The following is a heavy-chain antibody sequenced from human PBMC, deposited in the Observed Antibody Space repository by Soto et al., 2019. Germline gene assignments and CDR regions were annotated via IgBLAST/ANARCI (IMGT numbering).Heavy chain of an antibody. CDR3: AHRLGEIWLGQEMDWFDP. CDR1: GFSLSTSGVG. V-gene: IGHV2-5*01. D-gene: IGHD3-10*01. Sequence: SGPTLVKPTQTLTLTCTFSGFSLSTSGVGVGWIRQPPGKALEWLAPIYWNDDKRYSPSLKSRLTITKDTSKNPVVLTMTNMDPVDTATYYCAHRLGEIWLGQEMDWFDPWGQGTLVTVSS. CDR2: IYWNDDK. J-gene: IGHJ5*02.